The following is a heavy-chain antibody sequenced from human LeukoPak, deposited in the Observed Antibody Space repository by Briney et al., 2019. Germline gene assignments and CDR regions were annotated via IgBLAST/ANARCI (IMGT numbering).Heavy chain of an antibody. V-gene: IGHV1-2*02. D-gene: IGHD3-9*01. J-gene: IGHJ4*02. CDR3: ARVHATGYFSLDLGY. Sequence: GASVRVSCKASGYTFTGYFMHWVRQAPGQGLDWMGWINPNTGGNKYAQKFQGRVTMTRDTSIGTAYMELSKVTSDDTAVYFCARVHATGYFSLDLGYWGQGTLVTVSS. CDR2: INPNTGGN. CDR1: GYTFTGYF.